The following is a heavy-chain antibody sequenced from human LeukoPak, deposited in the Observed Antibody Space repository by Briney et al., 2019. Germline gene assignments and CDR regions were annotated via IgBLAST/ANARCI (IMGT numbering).Heavy chain of an antibody. J-gene: IGHJ4*02. CDR3: ARYQVAIDY. V-gene: IGHV3-7*03. Sequence: PGGSLRLSCAASGFTFSNYWMTWVRQAPGKGLEWVANINKDGSEKNYVDSVKGRFTISRDNAKNSLYLQINSLRADGTAVYYCARYQVAIDYWGQGTLVTVSA. D-gene: IGHD2-2*01. CDR2: INKDGSEK. CDR1: GFTFSNYW.